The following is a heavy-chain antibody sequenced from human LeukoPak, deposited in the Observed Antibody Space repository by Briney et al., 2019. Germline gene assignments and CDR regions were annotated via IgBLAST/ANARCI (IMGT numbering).Heavy chain of an antibody. CDR3: ARNFPGRTEDV. J-gene: IGHJ6*04. CDR1: GGSISSGSYY. CDR2: VYTSGST. Sequence: SSETLSLTCTVSGGSISSGSYYWSWVRQPAGKGLEWIGRVYTSGSTNYNPSLKSRVTISVDTSKNQFSLNLSSVTAADTAVYYCARNFPGRTEDVWGKGTTVIVSS. D-gene: IGHD1-14*01. V-gene: IGHV4-61*02.